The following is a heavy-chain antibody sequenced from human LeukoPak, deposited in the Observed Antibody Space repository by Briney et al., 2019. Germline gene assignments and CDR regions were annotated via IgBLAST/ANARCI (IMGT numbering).Heavy chain of an antibody. J-gene: IGHJ3*02. CDR3: TRVIYCGGDCYSGAFDI. Sequence: GGSLRLSCAASGFTFSDHYMDWVRQAPRKGLEWVSYISSSGNIMFYADSVKGRLTISRDNAKNSLYLQMSSLRAEDTAVYYCTRVIYCGGDCYSGAFDIWGQGTMVTVSS. CDR2: ISSSGNIM. V-gene: IGHV3-11*01. D-gene: IGHD2-21*02. CDR1: GFTFSDHY.